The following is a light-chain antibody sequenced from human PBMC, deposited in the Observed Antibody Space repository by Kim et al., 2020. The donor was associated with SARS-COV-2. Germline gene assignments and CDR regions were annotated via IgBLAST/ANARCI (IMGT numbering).Light chain of an antibody. CDR3: NSRDSDSYHVL. J-gene: IGLJ2*01. CDR2: GKN. CDR1: SLRTSY. Sequence: SSELTQDPAVSVALGQTVRITCQGDSLRTSYANWYQQKAGQAPVLVIYGKNSRPSGIPDRFSGSSSGNTASLTITGAQAEDEADYYCNSRDSDSYHVLFAGGTQLTVL. V-gene: IGLV3-19*01.